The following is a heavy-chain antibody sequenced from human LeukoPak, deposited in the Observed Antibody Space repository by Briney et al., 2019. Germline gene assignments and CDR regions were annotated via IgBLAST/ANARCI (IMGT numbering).Heavy chain of an antibody. CDR2: ISAYNGNT. CDR1: GYTFTSYG. V-gene: IGHV1-18*01. D-gene: IGHD3-10*01. CDR3: ARAILLLWFGEPSGEGFDY. J-gene: IGHJ4*02. Sequence: ASVTVSCTSSGYTFTSYGISWVRRAPGQGLEWMGWISAYNGNTNYAQKLQGRVTMTTDTSTSTAYMELRSLRSDDTAVYYCARAILLLWFGEPSGEGFDYWGQGTLVTVSS.